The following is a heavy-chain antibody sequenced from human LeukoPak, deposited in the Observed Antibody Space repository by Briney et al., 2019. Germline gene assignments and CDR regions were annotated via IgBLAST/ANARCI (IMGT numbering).Heavy chain of an antibody. V-gene: IGHV3-66*01. CDR2: IHTGGTS. D-gene: IGHD4-11*01. J-gene: IGHJ6*03. Sequence: GGSLRLFCVASGIDTSYHYMGWVRQAPGKGLEWVSVIHTGGTSHYADSVKGRFTISKDTSNNTVYLQMNSLRAEDTAVYYCARDPFVDSNYRRYYYYYMDVWGKGTTVTVSS. CDR3: ARDPFVDSNYRRYYYYYMDV. CDR1: GIDTSYHY.